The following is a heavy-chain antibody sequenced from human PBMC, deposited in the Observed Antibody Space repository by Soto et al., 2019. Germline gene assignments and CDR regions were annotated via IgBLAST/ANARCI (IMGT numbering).Heavy chain of an antibody. V-gene: IGHV3-53*01. CDR3: AGGTGAYFDY. D-gene: IGHD2-15*01. Sequence: PGGSLRLSCAASGFTFSNYMSWVRQAPGKGLEWVSVIYSDGNTYYADSVKGRFTISRDNSKNTMYLQMNSLIAEDTAVYYCAGGTGAYFDYWGQGTLVTVSS. CDR1: GFTFSNY. J-gene: IGHJ4*02. CDR2: IYSDGNT.